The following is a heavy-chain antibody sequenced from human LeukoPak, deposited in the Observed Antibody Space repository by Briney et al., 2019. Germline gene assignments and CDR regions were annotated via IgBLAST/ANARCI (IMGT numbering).Heavy chain of an antibody. J-gene: IGHJ4*02. CDR1: GFTFSSYS. V-gene: IGHV3-21*06. CDR3: ARDGVAELMSALDY. D-gene: IGHD1-26*01. Sequence: PGGSLRLSCAASGFTFSSYSMNWVRQAPGKGLEWVSFISSSSTYIYYADSLKGRFTISRDNAKNSMYLQTNSLRAEDTAVYYCARDGVAELMSALDYRGQGILVTVSS. CDR2: ISSSSTYI.